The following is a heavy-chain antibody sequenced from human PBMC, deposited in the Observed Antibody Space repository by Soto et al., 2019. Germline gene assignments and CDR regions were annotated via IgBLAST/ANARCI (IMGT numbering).Heavy chain of an antibody. CDR3: AGGMGYGVTDAFDI. CDR1: GGSISSGGYS. CDR2: IYHSGST. V-gene: IGHV4-30-2*01. D-gene: IGHD5-12*01. J-gene: IGHJ3*02. Sequence: QLQLQESGSGLVKPSQTLSLTCAVSGGSISSGGYSWSWIRQPPGKGREGIGYIYHSGSTYYNPSLKSRVTISVDTCKNQFSLKMSSVTAADKAVYYCAGGMGYGVTDAFDIWGQGTMVTVSS.